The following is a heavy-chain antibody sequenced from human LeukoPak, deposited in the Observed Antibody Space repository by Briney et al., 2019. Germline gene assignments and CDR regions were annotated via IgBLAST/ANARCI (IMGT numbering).Heavy chain of an antibody. Sequence: PSETLSLTCAVYGGSFSGYYWSWIRQPPGKGLEWIGEINHSGSTNYNPSLKSRVTISVDTSKNQFSLKLSSVTAADTAVYYCARGRFLEWLLSRWFDPWGQGTLVTVSS. CDR1: GGSFSGYY. J-gene: IGHJ5*02. CDR3: ARGRFLEWLLSRWFDP. V-gene: IGHV4-34*01. D-gene: IGHD3-3*01. CDR2: INHSGST.